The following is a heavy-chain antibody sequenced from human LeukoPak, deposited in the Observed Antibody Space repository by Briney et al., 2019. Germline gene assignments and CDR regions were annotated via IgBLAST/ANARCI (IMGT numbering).Heavy chain of an antibody. CDR2: MNPNSGNT. CDR3: ARGMRWLQSLYY. J-gene: IGHJ4*02. Sequence: ASVNVSCKASGYTFTSYDINWVRQATGQGLEWMGWMNPNSGNTGYAQKFQGRVTMTRNTSISTAYMELSSLRSEDTAVYYCARGMRWLQSLYYWGQGTLVTVSS. V-gene: IGHV1-8*01. CDR1: GYTFTSYD. D-gene: IGHD5-24*01.